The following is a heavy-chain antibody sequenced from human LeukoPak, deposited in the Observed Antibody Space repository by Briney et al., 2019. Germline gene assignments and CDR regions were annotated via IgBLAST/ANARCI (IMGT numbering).Heavy chain of an antibody. CDR3: ARVNYYDSSGTDY. CDR2: IYYSGST. D-gene: IGHD3-22*01. Sequence: SETLSLTCTVSGDSISSYYWSWIRQPPGKGLEWIGYIYYSGSTNYNPSLKSRVTISVDTSENQFSLRLSSVTAADTAVYYCARVNYYDSSGTDYWGQGTLVTVSS. V-gene: IGHV4-59*01. J-gene: IGHJ4*02. CDR1: GDSISSYY.